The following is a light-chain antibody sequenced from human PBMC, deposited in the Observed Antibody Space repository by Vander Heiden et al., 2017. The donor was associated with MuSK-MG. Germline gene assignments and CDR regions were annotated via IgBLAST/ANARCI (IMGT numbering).Light chain of an antibody. V-gene: IGLV1-44*01. CDR3: AAWDDSLNGWV. CDR1: SSNIGSNT. J-gene: IGLJ3*02. CDR2: SNN. Sequence: SVLTQPPSASGTPGQRVTISCAGGSSNIGSNTVNWYQQLPGTAPKLLIYSNNQRPSGVPDRFSGSKSGTSASLAISGLQAEEEADYYCAAWDDSLNGWVFGGGTKLTVL.